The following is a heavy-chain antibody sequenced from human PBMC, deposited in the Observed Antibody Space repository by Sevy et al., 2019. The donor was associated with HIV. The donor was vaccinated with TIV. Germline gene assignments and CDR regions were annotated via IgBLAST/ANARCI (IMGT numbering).Heavy chain of an antibody. CDR2: MKQDGSEK. CDR3: VREGLGGYSYSLDC. V-gene: IGHV3-7*01. CDR1: GFTFSSYW. D-gene: IGHD5-18*01. Sequence: GGSLRLSCAASGFTFSSYWMSWVRQAPGKGLEWVATMKQDGSEKYYVDSVKGRFTISRDNAMKSLYLQMNSLRVEDTAVYYCVREGLGGYSYSLDCWGQGTLVTVSS. J-gene: IGHJ4*02.